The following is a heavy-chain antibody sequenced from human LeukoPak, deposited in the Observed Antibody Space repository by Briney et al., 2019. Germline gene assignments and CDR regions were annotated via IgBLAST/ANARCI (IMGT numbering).Heavy chain of an antibody. J-gene: IGHJ4*02. CDR3: ARGYSGPGYYFDY. CDR2: ISYDGSND. Sequence: GGSLRLSCAAPVFTFLRSVLHSGSQAPGKGLERVAVISYDGSNDYYADSVKGRFTISRDNSKNTLYLQMNSLRAEDRAVYYCARGYSGPGYYFDYWGQGTLVTVSS. D-gene: IGHD5-12*01. V-gene: IGHV3-30-3*02. CDR1: VFTFLRSVL.